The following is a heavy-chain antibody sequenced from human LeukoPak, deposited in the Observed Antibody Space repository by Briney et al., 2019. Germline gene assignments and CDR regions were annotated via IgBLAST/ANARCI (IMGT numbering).Heavy chain of an antibody. CDR3: ASDRYNWNDVRDY. J-gene: IGHJ4*02. D-gene: IGHD1-20*01. CDR1: GFTFSSYE. CDR2: ISSSGSTI. V-gene: IGHV3-48*03. Sequence: GGSLRLSGAASGFTFSSYEMNRVRQAPGKGLEWGAYISSSGSTIYYADSVKGRFTISRDNAKNSLYLQMNSLRAEDTAVYYCASDRYNWNDVRDYWGQGTLVTVSS.